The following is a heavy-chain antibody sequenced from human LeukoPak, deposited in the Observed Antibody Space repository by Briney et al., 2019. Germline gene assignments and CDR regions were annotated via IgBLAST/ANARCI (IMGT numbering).Heavy chain of an antibody. D-gene: IGHD3-22*01. J-gene: IGHJ5*02. Sequence: SETLSLTCTVSGDSISSSYWSWIRQPPGKTLEWIGYIYYTGTTNYNPSLKSRVTMSIDASKNQFSLNLNSVTAADTAVYYCARGFYDSSGYSNCFDPWGQGTLVTVSS. CDR2: IYYTGTT. CDR1: GDSISSSY. CDR3: ARGFYDSSGYSNCFDP. V-gene: IGHV4-59*01.